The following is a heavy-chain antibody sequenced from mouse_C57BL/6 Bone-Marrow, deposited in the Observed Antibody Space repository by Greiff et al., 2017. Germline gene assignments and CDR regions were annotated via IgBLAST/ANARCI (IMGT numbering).Heavy chain of an antibody. CDR2: IYPGDGDT. V-gene: IGHV1-82*01. CDR3: ARGLLLLWFAY. J-gene: IGHJ3*01. Sequence: QVQLQQSGPELVKPGASVKISCKASGYAFSSSWMNWVKQRPGKGLEWIGRIYPGDGDTNYNGKFKGKATLTADKSSSTAYMQLSSLTSEDSAVYFCARGLLLLWFAYWGQGTLVTVSA. D-gene: IGHD2-3*01. CDR1: GYAFSSSW.